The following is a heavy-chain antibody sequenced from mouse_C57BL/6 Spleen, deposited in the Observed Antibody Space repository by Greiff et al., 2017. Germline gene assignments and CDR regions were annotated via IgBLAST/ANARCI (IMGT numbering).Heavy chain of an antibody. CDR2: ISSGSSTI. CDR3: AREGTVLYWYFDV. J-gene: IGHJ1*03. Sequence: EVKLMESGGGLVKPGGSLKLSCAASGFTFSDYGMHWVRQAPEKGLEWVAYISSGSSTIYYADTVKGRFTISRDNAKNTLFLQMTSLRSEDTAMYYCAREGTVLYWYFDVWGTGTTVTVSS. CDR1: GFTFSDYG. D-gene: IGHD4-1*01. V-gene: IGHV5-17*01.